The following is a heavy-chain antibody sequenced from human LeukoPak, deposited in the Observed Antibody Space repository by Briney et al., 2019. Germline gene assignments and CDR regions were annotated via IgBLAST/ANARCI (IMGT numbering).Heavy chain of an antibody. J-gene: IGHJ3*02. Sequence: VKPSETLSLTCTVSGGSISSSSYYWGWIRQPPGKGLEWIGSIYYSGSTYYNPSLKSRVTISVDTSKNQFSLKLSSVTAADTAVYYCARHTRHRRAFDIWGQGTMVTVSS. CDR2: IYYSGST. D-gene: IGHD1-1*01. V-gene: IGHV4-39*01. CDR3: ARHTRHRRAFDI. CDR1: GGSISSSSYY.